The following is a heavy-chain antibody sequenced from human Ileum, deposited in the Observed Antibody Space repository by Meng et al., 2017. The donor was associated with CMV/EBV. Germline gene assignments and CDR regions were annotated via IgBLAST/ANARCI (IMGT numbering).Heavy chain of an antibody. Sequence: GESLMISWVASGFTFSSYGVHWVRQAPGKGLEWGAFIRYDGSYKYYVDSVRGRFTISRDNSRNTLDLQMDSLRPEDTAVYCCATDWYSSGWYPTLLNYWGQGTLVTVSS. CDR2: IRYDGSYK. CDR1: GFTFSSYG. CDR3: ATDWYSSGWYPTLLNY. V-gene: IGHV3-30*02. J-gene: IGHJ4*02. D-gene: IGHD6-19*01.